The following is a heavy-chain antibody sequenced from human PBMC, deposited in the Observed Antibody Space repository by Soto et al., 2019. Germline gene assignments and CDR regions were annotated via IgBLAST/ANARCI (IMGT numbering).Heavy chain of an antibody. V-gene: IGHV4-59*01. Sequence: SETLSLTCTVSGGSISSYYWSWIRQPPGKGLEWIGYIYYSGSTNYNPSLKSRVTISVDTSKNQFSLKPSSVTAADTAVYYCARRYGTTFDYWGQGTLVTVSS. CDR3: ARRYGTTFDY. CDR2: IYYSGST. D-gene: IGHD1-7*01. J-gene: IGHJ4*02. CDR1: GGSISSYY.